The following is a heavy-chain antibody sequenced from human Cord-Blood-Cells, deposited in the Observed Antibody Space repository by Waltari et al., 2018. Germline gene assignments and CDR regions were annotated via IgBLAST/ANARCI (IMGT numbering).Heavy chain of an antibody. Sequence: QLQLQESGPGLVKPSETLSLTCTVSGGSISSSSYYWGWIRQPPGKGLEWIGSIYYSGSTYYNPSLKSRVTISVDTSKNQFSLKLSSVTAADTAVYYCARHPAYYDFWSGYSYPYYFDYWGQGTLVTVSS. CDR1: GGSISSSSYY. CDR2: IYYSGST. D-gene: IGHD3-3*01. J-gene: IGHJ4*02. V-gene: IGHV4-39*01. CDR3: ARHPAYYDFWSGYSYPYYFDY.